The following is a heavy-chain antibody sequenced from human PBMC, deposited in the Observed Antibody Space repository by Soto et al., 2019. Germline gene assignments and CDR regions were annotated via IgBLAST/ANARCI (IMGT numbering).Heavy chain of an antibody. D-gene: IGHD5-12*01. V-gene: IGHV1-18*04. CDR2: ISTYNGNT. Sequence: ASVKVSCKASGYTFTNFGINWVRQAPGQGLEWMGWISTYNGNTNYAPKLQGRVTMTTDTSTTTAYMELRSLRSDDTAVYYCARVSTPTHGGSDKNNWFDPWGQGTLVTVSS. CDR3: ARVSTPTHGGSDKNNWFDP. CDR1: GYTFTNFG. J-gene: IGHJ5*02.